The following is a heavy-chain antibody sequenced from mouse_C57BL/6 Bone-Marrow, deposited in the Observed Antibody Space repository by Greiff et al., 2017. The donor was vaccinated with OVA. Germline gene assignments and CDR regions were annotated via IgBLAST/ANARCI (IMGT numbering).Heavy chain of an antibody. D-gene: IGHD1-1*01. CDR1: GYTFTSYW. J-gene: IGHJ2*01. CDR2: IDPSDSET. CDR3: ARGIYYGSSNCDY. Sequence: QVQLQQPGAELVRPGSSVKLSCKASGYTFTSYWMHWVKQRPIQGLEWIGNIDPSDSETHYNQKFKDKATLTVDKSSSTAYMQLSSLTSEDSAVYYCARGIYYGSSNCDYWGQGTTLTVSS. V-gene: IGHV1-52*01.